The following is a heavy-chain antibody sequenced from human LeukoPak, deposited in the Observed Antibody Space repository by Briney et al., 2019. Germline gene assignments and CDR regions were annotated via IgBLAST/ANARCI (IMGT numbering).Heavy chain of an antibody. CDR3: AGHHPRNTVDF. V-gene: IGHV4-59*08. Sequence: SETLSLTCVASGGSISSYYWSWIRQPPGKGLEWIAYISDIGSINYNPSLKSRVTISLDTSKNQFSLKLSSVTAADTAVYYCAGHHPRNTVDFWGQGTLVTVSS. CDR2: ISDIGSI. J-gene: IGHJ4*02. D-gene: IGHD2-8*02. CDR1: GGSISSYY.